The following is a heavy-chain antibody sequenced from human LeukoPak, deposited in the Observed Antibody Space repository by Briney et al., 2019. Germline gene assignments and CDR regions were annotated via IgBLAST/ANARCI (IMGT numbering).Heavy chain of an antibody. CDR1: GYTFTSYD. V-gene: IGHV1-8*01. CDR3: ARVVYYGSRRPPFDP. D-gene: IGHD3-10*01. CDR2: MNPNSGDT. J-gene: IGHJ5*02. Sequence: ASVKVSCKASGYTFTSYDINWVRQATGQGLEWMGWMNPNSGDTGYAQKFQGRVTMTRDTSISTAYMELSSLRSEDTAVYYCARVVYYGSRRPPFDPWGQGTLVAVSS.